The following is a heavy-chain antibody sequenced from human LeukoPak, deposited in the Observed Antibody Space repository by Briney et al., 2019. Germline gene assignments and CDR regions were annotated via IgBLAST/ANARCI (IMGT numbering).Heavy chain of an antibody. Sequence: GASVKVSCKASGGTFSSYAISWVRQAPGQGLEWMGGIISIFGTANYAQKFQGRVTITADESTSTAYMELSSLRSEDTAVYYCARRRGYSYGSLDYWGQGTLVTVSS. D-gene: IGHD5-18*01. CDR1: GGTFSSYA. J-gene: IGHJ4*02. CDR2: IISIFGTA. V-gene: IGHV1-69*13. CDR3: ARRRGYSYGSLDY.